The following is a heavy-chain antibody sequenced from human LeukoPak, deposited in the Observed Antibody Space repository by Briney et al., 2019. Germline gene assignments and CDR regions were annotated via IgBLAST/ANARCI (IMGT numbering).Heavy chain of an antibody. D-gene: IGHD3-22*01. CDR3: ARDPYYDSSGYLNDY. J-gene: IGHJ4*02. V-gene: IGHV1-46*01. CDR1: GYTFTSYY. Sequence: ASVKVSCKASGYTFTSYYMHWVRQAPGQGLEWMGIINPNGGSTSYAQKFQGRVTMTRDTSTSTVYMELSSLRSDDTAVYYCARDPYYDSSGYLNDYWGQGTLVTVSS. CDR2: INPNGGST.